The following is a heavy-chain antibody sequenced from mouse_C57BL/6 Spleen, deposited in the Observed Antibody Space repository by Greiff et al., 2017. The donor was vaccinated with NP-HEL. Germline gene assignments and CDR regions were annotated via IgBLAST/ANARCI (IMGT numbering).Heavy chain of an antibody. Sequence: QVQLQQPGTELVKPGASVKLSCKASGYTFTSYWMNWVKQRPGQGLEWIGNINPSNGDTNYNEKFKRKATLTVDKSSSTAYMQLSSLISEDSAVYYCAKEEFICDGYRYWYFGGWGTGTTVTVA. CDR1: GYTFTSYW. J-gene: IGHJ1*03. CDR3: AKEEFICDGYRYWYFGG. D-gene: IGHD2-3*01. CDR2: INPSNGDT. V-gene: IGHV1-53*01.